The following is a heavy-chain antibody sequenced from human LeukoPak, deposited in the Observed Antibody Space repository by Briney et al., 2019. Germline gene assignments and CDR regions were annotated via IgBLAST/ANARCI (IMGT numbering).Heavy chain of an antibody. D-gene: IGHD5-18*01. J-gene: IGHJ3*02. CDR1: GFTFSSYA. V-gene: IGHV3-23*01. CDR3: AKNYYATAMEGGAFDI. Sequence: GGSLRLSCGASGFTFSSYAMSWVRQAPGKGLEWVSVISGSGGSTYYADSVRGRFTLSRDNSKNTLYLQMNSLRAEDTAVYYCAKNYYATAMEGGAFDIWGQGTMVTVSS. CDR2: ISGSGGST.